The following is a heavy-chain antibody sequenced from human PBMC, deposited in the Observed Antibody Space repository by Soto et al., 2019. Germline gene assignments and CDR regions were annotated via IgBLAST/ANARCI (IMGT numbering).Heavy chain of an antibody. CDR1: GGSISSSSYY. D-gene: IGHD1-7*01. J-gene: IGHJ4*02. CDR2: IYYSGST. V-gene: IGHV4-39*01. Sequence: QLQLQESGPGLVKPSETLSLTCTVSGGSISSSSYYWGWIRQPPGKGLEWIGSIYYSGSTYYNPSLKSRVTISVDTSKNQFSLKLSSVTAADTAVYYRARHGVPRTGTADYWGQGTLVTVSS. CDR3: ARHGVPRTGTADY.